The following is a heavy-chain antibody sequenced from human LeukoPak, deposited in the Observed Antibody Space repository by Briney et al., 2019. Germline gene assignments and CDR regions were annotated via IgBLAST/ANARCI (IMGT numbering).Heavy chain of an antibody. CDR3: AKPLSIQLWFPFDY. D-gene: IGHD5-18*01. Sequence: GGTLRLSCAASGFTFSSYGMSWVRQAPGKGLEWVSAISGSGGSTYYADSVKGRFTISRDNSKNTLYLQMNSLRAEDTAVYYCAKPLSIQLWFPFDYWGQGTLVTVSS. CDR2: ISGSGGST. J-gene: IGHJ4*02. CDR1: GFTFSSYG. V-gene: IGHV3-23*01.